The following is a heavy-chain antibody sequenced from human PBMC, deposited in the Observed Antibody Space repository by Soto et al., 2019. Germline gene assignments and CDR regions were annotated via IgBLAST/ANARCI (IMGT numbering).Heavy chain of an antibody. Sequence: QVQLVESGGGVVQPGRSLRLSCAASGFTFSSYGMHWVRQAPGKGLEWVTVISYDGSNEYYADSVKGRFAISRDNSKNTLYLQMNSLRAEDTAVYYCAKEDDYGGAYFDYWGQGTLVTVSS. V-gene: IGHV3-30*18. D-gene: IGHD4-17*01. CDR1: GFTFSSYG. CDR2: ISYDGSNE. J-gene: IGHJ4*02. CDR3: AKEDDYGGAYFDY.